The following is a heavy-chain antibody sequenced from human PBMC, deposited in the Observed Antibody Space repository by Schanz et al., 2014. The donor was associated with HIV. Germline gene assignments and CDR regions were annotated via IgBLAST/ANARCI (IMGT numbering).Heavy chain of an antibody. CDR2: IWYDGTTK. Sequence: QVQLVESGGGVVQPGGSLRLSCAASGFTFSIYGIHWVRQAPGKGLEWVAVIWYDGTTKYYGDSVKGRFTISRDNSKNTVYLQAKSLRPEDTAVYYCAKDANYYDTKYRGKGNYYHYYGMDVWGQGTTVTVSS. CDR3: AKDANYYDTKYRGKGNYYHYYGMDV. V-gene: IGHV3-33*06. CDR1: GFTFSIYG. J-gene: IGHJ6*02. D-gene: IGHD3-22*01.